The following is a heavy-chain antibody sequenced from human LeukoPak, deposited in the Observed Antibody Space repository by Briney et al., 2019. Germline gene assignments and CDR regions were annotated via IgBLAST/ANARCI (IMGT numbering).Heavy chain of an antibody. D-gene: IGHD2-15*01. J-gene: IGHJ6*03. CDR2: IYYSGST. CDR3: ARSVEGYCSGGSCYSYYYYMDV. CDR1: GGSISSSSYY. Sequence: SETLSLTCTVSGGSISSSSYYWGWIRQPPGKGMEWIGSIYYSGSTYYNPSLKSRVIISVDTSKNQFSLKLSSVTAADTAVYYCARSVEGYCSGGSCYSYYYYMDVWGKGTTVTVSS. V-gene: IGHV4-39*07.